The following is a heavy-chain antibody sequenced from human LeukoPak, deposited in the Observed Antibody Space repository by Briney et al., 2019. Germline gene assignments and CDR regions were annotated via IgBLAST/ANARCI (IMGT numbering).Heavy chain of an antibody. CDR3: ARRMVAATPGHY. CDR2: IYYTGNT. CDR1: GGSISSYY. D-gene: IGHD2-15*01. Sequence: SETLSLTCTVSGGSISSYYWSWIRQPPGKGLEWIGYIYYTGNTNYNPSLKSRVTISLDTSKNQFSLKLTSVTAADTAVYYCARRMVAATPGHYWGQGTLVTISS. V-gene: IGHV4-59*01. J-gene: IGHJ4*02.